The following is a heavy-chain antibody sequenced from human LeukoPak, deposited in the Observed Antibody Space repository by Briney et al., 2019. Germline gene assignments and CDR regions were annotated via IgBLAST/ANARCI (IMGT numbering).Heavy chain of an antibody. CDR3: ARGSGGQQLIRGYYYMDV. V-gene: IGHV3-21*01. CDR2: ISTGSSYI. D-gene: IGHD6-6*01. J-gene: IGHJ6*03. Sequence: PGGSLRLSCAASGFTFSSYSMNWVRQAPGKGLEWVSSISTGSSYIYYADSVKGRFTISTDNAKNSLYLQMSSLRAEDTAVYYCARGSGGQQLIRGYYYMDVWGKGTTVTVSS. CDR1: GFTFSSYS.